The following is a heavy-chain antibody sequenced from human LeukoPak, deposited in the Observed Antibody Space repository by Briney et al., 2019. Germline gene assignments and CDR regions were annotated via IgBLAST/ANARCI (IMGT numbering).Heavy chain of an antibody. CDR2: ISYDGSNK. CDR1: GFTFSSYG. Sequence: PGGSLRLSCAASGFTFSSYGMHWIRQAPGKGLEWVAVISYDGSNKYYADSVKGRFTISRDNSKNTLYLQMNSLRAEDTAVYYCAKGGVLWFGELLADWFDPWGQGTLVTVSS. V-gene: IGHV3-30*18. CDR3: AKGGVLWFGELLADWFDP. J-gene: IGHJ5*02. D-gene: IGHD3-10*01.